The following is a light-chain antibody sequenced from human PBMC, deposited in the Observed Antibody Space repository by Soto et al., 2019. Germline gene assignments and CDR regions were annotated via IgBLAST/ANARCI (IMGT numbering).Light chain of an antibody. CDR1: SSDVGGYNY. Sequence: QSALTQPASVSGSPGQSITISCTGTSSDVGGYNYVSWYQQHPAKVPKLMIYDVSNRPSGVSNRFSGSKSGNTASLTISGLQAEDEADYYCSSYTSRGIKVFGTGTKVTVL. CDR2: DVS. V-gene: IGLV2-14*01. J-gene: IGLJ1*01. CDR3: SSYTSRGIKV.